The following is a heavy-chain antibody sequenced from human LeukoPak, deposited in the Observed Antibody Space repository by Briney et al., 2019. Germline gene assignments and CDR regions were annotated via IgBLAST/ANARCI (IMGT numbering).Heavy chain of an antibody. D-gene: IGHD4-17*01. Sequence: GGSLRLSCAASGFTFSSYAMSWVRQAPGKGLEWVSAISGSGGSTYYADSAKGRFTISRDNSKNTLYLQMNSLRAEDTAVYYCAKDLDYGDYIDYWGQGTLVTVSS. CDR1: GFTFSSYA. V-gene: IGHV3-23*01. CDR2: ISGSGGST. J-gene: IGHJ4*02. CDR3: AKDLDYGDYIDY.